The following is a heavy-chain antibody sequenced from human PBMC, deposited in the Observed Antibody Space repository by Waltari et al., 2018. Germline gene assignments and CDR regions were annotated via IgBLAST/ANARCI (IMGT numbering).Heavy chain of an antibody. J-gene: IGHJ4*02. Sequence: EVQLVESGGGLVKPGGSLRLSCAASGFTFSSYSMNWVRQAPGKGLEWVSSISSSSSYIYYADSVKGRFTISRDNAKNSLYLQMNSLRAEDTAVYYCARARPTVTTNGIGGWGQGTLVTVSS. CDR3: ARARPTVTTNGIGG. V-gene: IGHV3-21*01. CDR2: ISSSSSYI. CDR1: GFTFSSYS. D-gene: IGHD4-17*01.